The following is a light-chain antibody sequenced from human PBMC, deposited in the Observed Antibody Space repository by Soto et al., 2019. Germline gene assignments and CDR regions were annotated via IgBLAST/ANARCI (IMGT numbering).Light chain of an antibody. CDR1: QSISSY. CDR3: QHRCT. J-gene: IGKJ1*01. CDR2: AAS. Sequence: DIQMTQSPSTLSASVGDRVTITCRASQSISSYLNWYQQKPGKAPKLLIYAASSLQSGVPSRFSGSGSGTDFTLTISILQPEDFATYYSQHRCTFGQRTRLDIK. V-gene: IGKV1-39*01.